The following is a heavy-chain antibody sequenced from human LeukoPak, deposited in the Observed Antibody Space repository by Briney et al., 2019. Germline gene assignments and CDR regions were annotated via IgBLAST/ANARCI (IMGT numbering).Heavy chain of an antibody. J-gene: IGHJ4*02. CDR2: INPSGGST. D-gene: IGHD2-15*01. CDR1: GYTFTSYY. V-gene: IGHV1-46*01. Sequence: ASVKVSCKASGYTFTSYYMHWVRQAPGQGLEWMGIINPSGGSTSYAQKFQGRVTMTRDMSTSTAYMDLRSLRSDDTAVYYCARVGGYYFPSDYWGQGTLVTVSS. CDR3: ARVGGYYFPSDY.